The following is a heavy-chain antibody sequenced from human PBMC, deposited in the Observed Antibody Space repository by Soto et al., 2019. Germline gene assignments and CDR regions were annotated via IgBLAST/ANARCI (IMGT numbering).Heavy chain of an antibody. CDR3: ATWRDYYDGCLDH. D-gene: IGHD3-22*01. Sequence: EVQLVETGGGLTQPGNSLELSCAASGFSVSATYMTWVRQAPGKGLEYVSIIFTSGLTDYADSVKGRFTISRDTSKNTIYLHMNNLRAEDTAVYYCATWRDYYDGCLDHWGQGTLVTVSS. CDR2: IFTSGLT. V-gene: IGHV3-53*02. J-gene: IGHJ4*02. CDR1: GFSVSATY.